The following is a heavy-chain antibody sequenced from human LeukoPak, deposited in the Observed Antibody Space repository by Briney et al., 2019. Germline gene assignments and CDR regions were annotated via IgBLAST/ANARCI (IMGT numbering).Heavy chain of an antibody. J-gene: IGHJ3*02. CDR3: ARDPTTSQGSDAFDI. CDR2: IKPDGSEK. Sequence: GGSLRLSCAASGFTFSNYWMGWVCQAPGKGLEWVANIKPDGSEKYYVDSVKGRFTISRDNAKNSLILQMGSLRAEDTAVYYCARDPTTSQGSDAFDIWGQGTRVTVSS. CDR1: GFTFSNYW. V-gene: IGHV3-7*01. D-gene: IGHD1-1*01.